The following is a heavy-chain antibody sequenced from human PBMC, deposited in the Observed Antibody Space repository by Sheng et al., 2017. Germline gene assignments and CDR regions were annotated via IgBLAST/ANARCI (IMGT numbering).Heavy chain of an antibody. J-gene: IGHJ3*02. D-gene: IGHD6-25*01. CDR2: IYYSGST. CDR3: ASPAAGAFDI. CDR1: GGSLSNSNYF. V-gene: IGHV4-39*07. Sequence: QVQLQESGPGLVKPSETLSLTCTVSGGSLSNSNYFWGWIRQPPGKGLEWIGSIYYSGSTSYNPSLKSRVTISVDTSKNQFSLRLNSVTAADTAMYYCASPAAGAFDIWGQGT.